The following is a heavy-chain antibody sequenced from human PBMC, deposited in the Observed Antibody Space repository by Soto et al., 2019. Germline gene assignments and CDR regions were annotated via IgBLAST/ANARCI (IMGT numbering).Heavy chain of an antibody. CDR3: AKDLPYDYVWGSYRPIFYYYGMDV. Sequence: GGALRLSCADSGFTFSGYAMSWVRQAPGKGLEWVSVISGSEGSTYYADSVKGRFIISRDSSKNTLYLQMKSLRAEDTAVYYCAKDLPYDYVWGSYRPIFYYYGMDVWGQGTTVTVSS. J-gene: IGHJ6*02. CDR1: GFTFSGYA. V-gene: IGHV3-23*01. CDR2: ISGSEGST. D-gene: IGHD3-16*02.